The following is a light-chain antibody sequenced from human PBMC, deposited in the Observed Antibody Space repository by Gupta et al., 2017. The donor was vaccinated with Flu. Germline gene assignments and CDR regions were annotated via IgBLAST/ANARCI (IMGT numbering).Light chain of an antibody. CDR1: QSVTSN. CDR3: QQYNNWPLA. Sequence: GERATLSCRASQSVTSNLAWYQQKPGQGPRLLIYGASTRAITIPARFSGSGSETEFTLTISSLQSEDSAVYFCQQYNNWPLAFGGGTKVEIK. J-gene: IGKJ4*01. CDR2: GAS. V-gene: IGKV3-15*01.